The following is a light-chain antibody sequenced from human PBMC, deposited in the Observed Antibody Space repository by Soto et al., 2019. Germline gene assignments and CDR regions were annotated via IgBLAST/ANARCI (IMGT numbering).Light chain of an antibody. CDR1: ESVNRN. J-gene: IGKJ1*01. V-gene: IGKV3-15*01. CDR2: AAS. Sequence: EIVMTQSPATLSVSPGERATLSCRASESVNRNLAWYQQKPGQAPRLLIYAASTRANGIPARFRGSGSGTEFILTISSLQSEDFAVYYCLHYDNSPPWTFGQGTKVEIK. CDR3: LHYDNSPPWT.